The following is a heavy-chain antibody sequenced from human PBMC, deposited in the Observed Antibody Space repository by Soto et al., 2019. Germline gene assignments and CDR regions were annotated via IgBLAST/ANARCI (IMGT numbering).Heavy chain of an antibody. CDR2: ISLSGTYT. D-gene: IGHD4-17*01. Sequence: LRLSCAASGFSFSSYNMNWVRQSPGKGLEWVSSISLSGTYTYYADSVEGRFTVSRDNAKDSLYLQMSNLRAEDTAVYYCAKALNDYSDYDYWGQGTLVTVSS. CDR1: GFSFSSYN. CDR3: AKALNDYSDYDY. J-gene: IGHJ4*02. V-gene: IGHV3-21*01.